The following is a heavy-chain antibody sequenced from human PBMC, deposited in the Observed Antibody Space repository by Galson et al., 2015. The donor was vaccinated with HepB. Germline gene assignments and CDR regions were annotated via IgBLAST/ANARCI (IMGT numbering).Heavy chain of an antibody. CDR1: GFIFINYW. J-gene: IGHJ4*02. V-gene: IGHV5-10-1*01. CDR3: VRVTTEDLRGGGDC. CDR2: IDPSDSYT. Sequence: QSGAEVKRPGESLRISCKGSGFIFINYWISWVRQTPGKGLEWPGRIDPSDSYTNYSPSFEGHVTIPADKSISTAYLQWSSLKASDSAMYYCVRVTTEDLRGGGDCWGQGTLVTVS. D-gene: IGHD3-3*01.